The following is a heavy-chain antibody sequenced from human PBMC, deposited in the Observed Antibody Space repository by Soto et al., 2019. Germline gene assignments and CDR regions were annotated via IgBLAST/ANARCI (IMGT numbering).Heavy chain of an antibody. D-gene: IGHD6-19*01. J-gene: IGHJ6*02. Sequence: SLTCAISGDSVSSNSAAWNWIRQSPSRGLEWLGRTYYRSKWYNDYAVSVKSRITINPDTSKNQFSLQLNSVTPEDTAVYYCARDLRMGIAVAGAYYYYGMDVWGQGTTVTVSS. CDR2: TYYRSKWYN. V-gene: IGHV6-1*01. CDR1: GDSVSSNSAA. CDR3: ARDLRMGIAVAGAYYYYGMDV.